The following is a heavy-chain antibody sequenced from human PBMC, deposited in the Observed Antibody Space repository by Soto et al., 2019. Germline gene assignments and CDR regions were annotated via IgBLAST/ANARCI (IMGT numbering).Heavy chain of an antibody. CDR2: TYQSGST. V-gene: IGHV4-30-2*06. CDR1: GGSISSGGYS. J-gene: IGHJ6*02. CDR3: ARDYYGMYV. Sequence: QLQLQESGSGLVKPSQTLSLTCTVSGGSISSGGYSWTWIRQSPGKGLEWNGYTYQSGSTYYNPSLMSRVTISGDRSKNQFSLHLTFVTAADTAVYYCARDYYGMYVWCQGTTVTVSS.